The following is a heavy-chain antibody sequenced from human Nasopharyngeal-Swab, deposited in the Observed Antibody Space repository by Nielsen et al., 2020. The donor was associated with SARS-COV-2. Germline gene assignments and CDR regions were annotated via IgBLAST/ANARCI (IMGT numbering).Heavy chain of an antibody. V-gene: IGHV3-33*01. D-gene: IGHD6-13*01. J-gene: IGHJ4*02. CDR3: ARGGLDSSSWYGYYFDY. Sequence: GESLKISCAASGFTFSSYGMHWVRHAPGKGLEWVAVIWYDGSNKYYADSVKGRFTISRDNSKNTLYLQMNSLRAEDTAVYYCARGGLDSSSWYGYYFDYWGQGTLVNVYS. CDR1: GFTFSSYG. CDR2: IWYDGSNK.